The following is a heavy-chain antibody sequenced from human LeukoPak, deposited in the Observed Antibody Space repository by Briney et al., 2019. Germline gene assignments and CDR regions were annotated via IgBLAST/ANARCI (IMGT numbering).Heavy chain of an antibody. CDR2: IDEGGSEK. D-gene: IGHD2-15*01. J-gene: IGHJ4*02. CDR3: VRDPTRAECSDGSCYLDY. Sequence: PGGSLRLSCEASGFTFSRFWMSWVRPAPGEGLEWVAHIDEGGSEKYHVGSVRGRFTISRDNAKNSLYLQMNSLRAEDTAVYYRVRDPTRAECSDGSCYLDYWGEGTLVSVSS. V-gene: IGHV3-7*03. CDR1: GFTFSRFW.